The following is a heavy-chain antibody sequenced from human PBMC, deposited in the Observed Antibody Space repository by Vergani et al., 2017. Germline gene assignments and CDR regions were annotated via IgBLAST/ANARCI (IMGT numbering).Heavy chain of an antibody. CDR2: ISSSGSTI. V-gene: IGHV3-11*01. CDR1: GFTFSDYY. J-gene: IGHJ5*02. D-gene: IGHD2-2*01. Sequence: VQLLESGGGLVQPGGSLRLSCAASGFTFSDYYMSWIRQAPGKGLEWVSYISSSGSTIYYADSVKGRFTISRDNAKNSLYLQMNSLRAEDTAVYYCARDVKXYCSSTSCNNWFDPWGQGTLVTVSS. CDR3: ARDVKXYCSSTSCNNWFDP.